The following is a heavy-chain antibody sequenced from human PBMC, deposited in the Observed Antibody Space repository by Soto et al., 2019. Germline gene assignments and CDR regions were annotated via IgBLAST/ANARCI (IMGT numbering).Heavy chain of an antibody. CDR2: VDSDGRGT. J-gene: IGHJ4*02. Sequence: EVQLVESGGGSVQPGGSLRLSCVASGITFTKYWMHWVRQVPGKGLVWVARVDSDGRGTSYADFGKGLFTISRDIAKNTLYLEMNSLRVEDTAMFYCGTVFEHWGQGIPVTVSS. V-gene: IGHV3-74*01. CDR1: GITFTKYW. CDR3: GTVFEH.